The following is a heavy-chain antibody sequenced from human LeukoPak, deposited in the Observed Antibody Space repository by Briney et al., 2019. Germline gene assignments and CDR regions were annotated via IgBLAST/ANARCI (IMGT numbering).Heavy chain of an antibody. J-gene: IGHJ4*02. Sequence: ASVKVSCKASGYTFTGYYMHWVRQATGQGLEWMGWMNPNSGNTGYAQKFQGRVTITRNTSISTAYMELSSLRSEDTAVYYCARGMVRGFYWGQGTLVTVSS. CDR3: ARGMVRGFY. D-gene: IGHD3-10*01. CDR1: GYTFTGYY. V-gene: IGHV1-8*03. CDR2: MNPNSGNT.